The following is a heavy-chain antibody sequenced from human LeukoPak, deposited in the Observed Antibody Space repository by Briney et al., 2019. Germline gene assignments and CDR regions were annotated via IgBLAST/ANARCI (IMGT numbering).Heavy chain of an antibody. J-gene: IGHJ4*02. D-gene: IGHD3-10*01. CDR1: GGSFSGYY. V-gene: IGHV4-34*01. Sequence: SETLSLTCVVSGGSFSGYYWSWIRQPPGKGLEWIGEINHSGSTNYNPSLKSRVTISVDTSKNQFSLKLSSVTAADTAVYYCARGSGSYYYWGQGTLVTVSS. CDR3: ARGSGSYYY. CDR2: INHSGST.